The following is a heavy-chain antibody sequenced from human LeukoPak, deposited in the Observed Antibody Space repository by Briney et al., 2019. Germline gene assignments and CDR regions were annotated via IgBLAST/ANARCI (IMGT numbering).Heavy chain of an antibody. V-gene: IGHV3-30*04. J-gene: IGHJ3*02. Sequence: QPGGSLRLSCAASGFTFSSYAMHWVRQAPGKGLEWVAVIAYDGSNKYYADSVKGRFTISRDNSKNTLYLQMNSLRAEDTAVYYCARERWELLAFDIWGQGTMVTVSS. D-gene: IGHD1-26*01. CDR3: ARERWELLAFDI. CDR2: IAYDGSNK. CDR1: GFTFSSYA.